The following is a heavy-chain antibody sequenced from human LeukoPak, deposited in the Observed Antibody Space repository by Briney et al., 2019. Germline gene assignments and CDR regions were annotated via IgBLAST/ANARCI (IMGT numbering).Heavy chain of an antibody. CDR3: ATKGTAVGY. J-gene: IGHJ4*02. Sequence: GGSLRLSCAASGFIFSSYWMSWVRQAPGKGLEWVANIKQDGSEKYYVDSLKGRSTISRDNAKNSLYLQMNSLRAEDTAVYYCATKGTAVGYWGQGTLVTVSS. CDR1: GFIFSSYW. V-gene: IGHV3-7*03. CDR2: IKQDGSEK.